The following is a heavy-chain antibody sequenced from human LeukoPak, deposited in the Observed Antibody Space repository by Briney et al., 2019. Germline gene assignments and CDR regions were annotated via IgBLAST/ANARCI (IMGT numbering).Heavy chain of an antibody. CDR1: GFTFNNYV. CDR2: IDYAGGST. V-gene: IGHV3-23*01. D-gene: IGHD3-10*01. J-gene: IGHJ4*02. Sequence: GGSLRLSCAASGFTFNNYVMSWVRQAPGRGLEWVSGIDYAGGSTNYADSVQGRFTVSRDNSKNTLYLQMNSLRADDTAIYYCAATRVCGGVLLRPNCLYFEDWGQGTLVTVSS. CDR3: AATRVCGGVLLRPNCLYFED.